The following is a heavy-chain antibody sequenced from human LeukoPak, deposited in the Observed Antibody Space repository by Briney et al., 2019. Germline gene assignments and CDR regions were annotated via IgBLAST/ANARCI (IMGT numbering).Heavy chain of an antibody. CDR2: IGTAGDP. Sequence: GGSLRLSCAAAGFTFSSYDMHWVRQATGKGLEWVSAIGTAGDPYYPGSVKGRFTISRENAKNSLYLQMISLRAGDTAVYYCARGLRYCSGGSCYNSDAFDIWGQGTMVTVSS. J-gene: IGHJ3*02. CDR3: ARGLRYCSGGSCYNSDAFDI. D-gene: IGHD2-15*01. V-gene: IGHV3-13*05. CDR1: GFTFSSYD.